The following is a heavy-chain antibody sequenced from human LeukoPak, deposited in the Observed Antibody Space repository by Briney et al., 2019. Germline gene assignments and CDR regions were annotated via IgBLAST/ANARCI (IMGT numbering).Heavy chain of an antibody. CDR2: IYPGDSDT. J-gene: IGHJ6*02. CDR3: ARSHSHPLTYYYYYGMDV. Sequence: WIRQPPGKGLEWMGIIYPGDSDTRYSPSFQGQVTISADKSIGTAYLQWSSLKASDTAMYYCARSHSHPLTYYYYYGMDVWGQGTTVTVSS. D-gene: IGHD2-15*01. V-gene: IGHV5-51*01.